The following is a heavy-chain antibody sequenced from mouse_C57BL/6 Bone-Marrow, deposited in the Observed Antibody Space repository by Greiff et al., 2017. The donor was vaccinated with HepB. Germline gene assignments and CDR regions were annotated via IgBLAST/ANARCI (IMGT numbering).Heavy chain of an antibody. CDR2: ISSGSSTI. J-gene: IGHJ3*01. V-gene: IGHV5-17*01. CDR3: ARSYYSKGGFAY. CDR1: GFTFSDYG. D-gene: IGHD2-5*01. Sequence: EVQLVESGGGLVKPGGSLKLSCAASGFTFSDYGMHWVRQAPEKGLEWFAYISSGSSTIYYADTVKGRFTISRDNAKNTLFLQMTSLRSEDTAMYYCARSYYSKGGFAYWGQGTLVTVSA.